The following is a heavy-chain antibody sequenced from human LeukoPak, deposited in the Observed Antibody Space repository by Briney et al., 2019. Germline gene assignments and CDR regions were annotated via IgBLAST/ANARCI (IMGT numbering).Heavy chain of an antibody. Sequence: PGGSLRLSCAASGFTFSSYGMHWVRQGPGKGLEWVAVIWYDGSNKYYADSVKGRFTISRDNSKNTLYLQMNSLRAEDTAVYYCARDERVEMATISGYWGQGTLVTVSS. D-gene: IGHD5-24*01. CDR1: GFTFSSYG. V-gene: IGHV3-33*01. J-gene: IGHJ4*02. CDR3: ARDERVEMATISGY. CDR2: IWYDGSNK.